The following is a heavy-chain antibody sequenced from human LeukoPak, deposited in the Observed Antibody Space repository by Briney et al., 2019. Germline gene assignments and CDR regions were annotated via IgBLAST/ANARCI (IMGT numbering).Heavy chain of an antibody. Sequence: ASVKVSCKASGGTFSSYAISWVRQAPGQGLEWMGWISAYNGNTNYAQKLQGRVTMTTDTSTSTAYMELRSLRSDDTAVYYCARVNYFGELGEDYWGQGTLVTVSS. CDR1: GGTFSSYA. CDR3: ARVNYFGELGEDY. D-gene: IGHD3-10*01. J-gene: IGHJ4*02. V-gene: IGHV1-18*01. CDR2: ISAYNGNT.